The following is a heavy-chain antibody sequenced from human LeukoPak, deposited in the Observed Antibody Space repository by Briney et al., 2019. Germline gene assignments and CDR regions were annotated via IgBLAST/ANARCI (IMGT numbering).Heavy chain of an antibody. Sequence: GGALRVSCAASGVTFSSYWMSWVRQAPGEGLEWVSYISSSSSTIYYADSVKSRFTISRDNAKNSLYLQMNSLRAEDTAVYYCARGWLGSSSEGFGYWGQGTLVTVSS. V-gene: IGHV3-48*01. CDR3: ARGWLGSSSEGFGY. CDR1: GVTFSSYW. CDR2: ISSSSSTI. J-gene: IGHJ4*02. D-gene: IGHD6-6*01.